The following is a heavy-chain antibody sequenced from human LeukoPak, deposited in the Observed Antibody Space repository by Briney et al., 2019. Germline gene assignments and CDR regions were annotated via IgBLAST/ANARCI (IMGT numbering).Heavy chain of an antibody. Sequence: SETLSLTCTVSGGSISSYYWSWLRQPPGKGLEWIGYIYYSGSTNYNPSLKSRVTISVDTSKNQFSLKLSSVTAADTAVYYCARGARTYYDFWSGYYNLYDYYYGMDVWGQGTTVTVSS. CDR2: IYYSGST. V-gene: IGHV4-59*01. CDR1: GGSISSYY. D-gene: IGHD3-3*01. J-gene: IGHJ6*02. CDR3: ARGARTYYDFWSGYYNLYDYYYGMDV.